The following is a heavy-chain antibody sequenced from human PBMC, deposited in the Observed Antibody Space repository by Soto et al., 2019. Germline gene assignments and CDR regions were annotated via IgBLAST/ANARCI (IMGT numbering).Heavy chain of an antibody. Sequence: ASLKVSCKASGYTFTGYYMHWVRQAPGQGLEWMGWINPNSGGTNYAQKFQGRVTMTRDTSISTAYMELSRLRSDDTAVYYCARAYGGRSSDSFHTWGQGTMVTVSS. CDR1: GYTFTGYY. CDR2: INPNSGGT. CDR3: ARAYGGRSSDSFHT. D-gene: IGHD2-15*01. V-gene: IGHV1-2*02. J-gene: IGHJ3*02.